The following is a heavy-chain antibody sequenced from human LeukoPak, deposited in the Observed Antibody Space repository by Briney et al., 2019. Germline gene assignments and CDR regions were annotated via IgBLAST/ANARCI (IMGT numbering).Heavy chain of an antibody. CDR1: GFTFGDYA. V-gene: IGHV3-49*03. CDR2: IRSKAYGGTT. D-gene: IGHD3-22*01. J-gene: IGHJ4*02. CDR3: TRVESGYDSSGYYLFDY. Sequence: GGSLRLSCTASGFTFGDYAMSWFRQAPGKGLEWVGFIRSKAYGGTTEYAASVKGRFTISRDDSKSIAYLQMNSLKTEDTAVYYCTRVESGYDSSGYYLFDYWGQGTLVTVSS.